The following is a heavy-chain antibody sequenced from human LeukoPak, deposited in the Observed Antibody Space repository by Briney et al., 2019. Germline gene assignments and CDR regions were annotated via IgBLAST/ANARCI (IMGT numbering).Heavy chain of an antibody. CDR1: GLTFSNYG. D-gene: IGHD1-1*01. V-gene: IGHV3-23*01. CDR3: AKDPQNLDYYFDY. J-gene: IGHJ4*02. Sequence: GGSLRLSCAASGLTFSNYGMSWVRQAPGKGLEWVSTISGLAGSTYYADSVKGRFTISRDNSKNTLYLQMNSLRAEDTAVYYCAKDPQNLDYYFDYWGQGTLVTVSS. CDR2: ISGLAGST.